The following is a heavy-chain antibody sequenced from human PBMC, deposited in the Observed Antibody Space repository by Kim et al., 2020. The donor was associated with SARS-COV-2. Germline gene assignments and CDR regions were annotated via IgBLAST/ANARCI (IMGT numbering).Heavy chain of an antibody. CDR1: GGTFSSYA. CDR2: IIPIFGTA. J-gene: IGHJ4*02. CDR3: ARDYGEDGFHY. Sequence: SVKVSCKASGGTFSSYAISWVRQAPGQGLEWMGGIIPIFGTANYAQKFQGRVTSTADESTSTAYMALSSLRSDDTAVYYCARDYGEDGFHYGGQGTLVTVSS. V-gene: IGHV1-69*13. D-gene: IGHD4-17*01.